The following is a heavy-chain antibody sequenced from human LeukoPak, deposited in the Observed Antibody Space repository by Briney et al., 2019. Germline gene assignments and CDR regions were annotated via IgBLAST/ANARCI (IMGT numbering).Heavy chain of an antibody. J-gene: IGHJ4*02. Sequence: SETLSLTCTVSGGSISSSSYYWGWIRQPPGRGLEWIGSIYYSGSTYYNPSLKSRVTISVDTSKNQFSLKLSSVTAADTAVYYCARRGGARWAYYFDYWGQGTLVTVSS. V-gene: IGHV4-39*01. CDR2: IYYSGST. CDR3: ARRGGARWAYYFDY. CDR1: GGSISSSSYY. D-gene: IGHD3-16*01.